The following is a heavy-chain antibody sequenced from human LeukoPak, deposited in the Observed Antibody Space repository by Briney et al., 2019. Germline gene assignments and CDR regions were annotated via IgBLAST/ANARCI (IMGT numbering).Heavy chain of an antibody. Sequence: RASVKVSCKVSGNTLADLSIHWVRQAPGQGLEWMGGFDPEVGKTIYAQKFQGRVILTEDTSAETAYMELVSLRSEDTAVYYCATAPFITTYGSLDPWGQGTLVTVSS. D-gene: IGHD3-22*01. CDR3: ATAPFITTYGSLDP. V-gene: IGHV1-24*01. CDR1: GNTLADLS. CDR2: FDPEVGKT. J-gene: IGHJ5*02.